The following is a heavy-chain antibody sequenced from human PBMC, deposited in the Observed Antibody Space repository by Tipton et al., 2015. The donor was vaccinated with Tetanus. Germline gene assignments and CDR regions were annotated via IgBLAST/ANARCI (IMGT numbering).Heavy chain of an antibody. CDR1: GGSISNYY. CDR3: AREDVYYHDGSGFYAFDV. V-gene: IGHV4-4*07. CDR2: IYVTGAT. J-gene: IGHJ3*01. Sequence: TLSLTCSVSGGSISNYYWNWIRQPAGKGLEWIGRIYVTGATTHSPALQSRVTMSIDRAKNQLSLTLTSATAADAAMYYCAREDVYYHDGSGFYAFDVWGRGTMVAVSS. D-gene: IGHD3-22*01.